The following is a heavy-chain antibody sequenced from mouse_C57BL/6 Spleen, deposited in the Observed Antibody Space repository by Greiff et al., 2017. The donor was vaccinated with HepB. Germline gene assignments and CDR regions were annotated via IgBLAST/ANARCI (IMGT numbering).Heavy chain of an antibody. D-gene: IGHD3-2*01. CDR3: ARDSNYAMDY. Sequence: VQLQESGPELVKPGASVKISCKASGYAFSSSWMNWVKQRPGKGLEWIGRIYPGDGDTNYNGKFKGKATLTADKSSSTAYMPLSSLTSEDSAVYFCARDSNYAMDYWGQGTSVTVSS. V-gene: IGHV1-82*01. CDR1: GYAFSSSW. J-gene: IGHJ4*01. CDR2: IYPGDGDT.